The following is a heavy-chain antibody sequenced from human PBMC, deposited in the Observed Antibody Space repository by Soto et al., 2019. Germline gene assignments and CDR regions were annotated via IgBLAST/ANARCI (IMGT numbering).Heavy chain of an antibody. CDR2: IYHSGST. D-gene: IGHD3-10*01. J-gene: IGHJ4*02. Sequence: SETLSLTCAVSGGSISSSNWWSWVRQPPGKGLEWIGEIYHSGSTNYNPSLKSRVTISVDKSKNQFSLKLSSVTAADTAVYYCARSVITMVRGVIIGYFDYWGQGTLVTVSS. CDR3: ARSVITMVRGVIIGYFDY. V-gene: IGHV4-4*02. CDR1: GGSISSSNW.